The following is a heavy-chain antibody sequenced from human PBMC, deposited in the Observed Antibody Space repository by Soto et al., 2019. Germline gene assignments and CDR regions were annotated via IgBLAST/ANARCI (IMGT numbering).Heavy chain of an antibody. CDR2: INHSGST. J-gene: IGHJ4*02. D-gene: IGHD2-15*01. V-gene: IGHV4-34*01. CDR3: ARVGGYCSGGSCSDYFDY. Sequence: SETLSLTCAVYGGSFSGYYWSWIRQPPGKGLEWIGEINHSGSTNYNPSLKSRVTISVDTSKNQFSLKLSSVTAADTAVYYCARVGGYCSGGSCSDYFDYWGQGTLVTVSS. CDR1: GGSFSGYY.